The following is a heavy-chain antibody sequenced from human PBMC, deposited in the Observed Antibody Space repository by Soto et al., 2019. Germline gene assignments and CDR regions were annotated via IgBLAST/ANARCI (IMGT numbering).Heavy chain of an antibody. CDR3: ARRLTRTVSALGY. CDR1: GLTLNSFA. Sequence: QVHLVESGGGVVQAGRSLRLSCTASGLTLNSFAIHWVRQAPGKGLEWVSVISEDGGNKYFAESARGRFLISRDNSKNTVYLQMNSLRLEDTAVYFCARRLTRTVSALGYWGQGTLVSVSS. CDR2: ISEDGGNK. D-gene: IGHD6-19*01. V-gene: IGHV3-30-3*01. J-gene: IGHJ4*02.